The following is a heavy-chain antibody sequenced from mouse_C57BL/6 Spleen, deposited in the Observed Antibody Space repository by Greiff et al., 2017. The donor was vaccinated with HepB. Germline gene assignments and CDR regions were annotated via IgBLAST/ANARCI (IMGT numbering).Heavy chain of an antibody. CDR3: AREDDYDRDFAY. D-gene: IGHD2-4*01. J-gene: IGHJ3*01. CDR2: IWTGGGT. Sequence: VQLVESGPGLVAPSQRLSITCTVSGFSLTSYAISWVRQPPGKGLEWLGVIWTGGGTNYNSALKSRLSISKDNSKSQVFLKMNRLQTDDTARYYCAREDDYDRDFAYWGQGTLVTVSA. CDR1: GFSLTSYA. V-gene: IGHV2-9-1*01.